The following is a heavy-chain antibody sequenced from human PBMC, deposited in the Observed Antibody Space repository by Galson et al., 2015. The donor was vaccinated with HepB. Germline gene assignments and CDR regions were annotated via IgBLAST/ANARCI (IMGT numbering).Heavy chain of an antibody. CDR3: ARENNYYYGMDV. Sequence: SLRLSCAASGFTVSSNYMSWVRQAPGKGLEWVSVIYSGGSTYYADSVKGRFTISRDNSKNTLYLQMNSLRAEDTAVYYCARENNYYYGMDVWGQGTTVTVSS. CDR1: GFTVSSNY. V-gene: IGHV3-53*01. J-gene: IGHJ6*02. CDR2: IYSGGST.